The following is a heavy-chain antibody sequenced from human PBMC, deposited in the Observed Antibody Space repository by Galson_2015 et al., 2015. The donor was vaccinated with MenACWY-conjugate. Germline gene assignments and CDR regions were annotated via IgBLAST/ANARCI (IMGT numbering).Heavy chain of an antibody. V-gene: IGHV5-51*01. CDR3: VKGGWLDD. Sequence: QSGAEVKKPGESLKISCKASGYRFSTNWIGWVRQMPGKDLEWMGIIFPADSDTRYSPSFQGQVTISADKSTSTAYLQMSSLRAEDTAVYYCVKGGWLDDWGQGSLVTVSS. D-gene: IGHD2-15*01. CDR1: GYRFSTNW. CDR2: IFPADSDT. J-gene: IGHJ4*02.